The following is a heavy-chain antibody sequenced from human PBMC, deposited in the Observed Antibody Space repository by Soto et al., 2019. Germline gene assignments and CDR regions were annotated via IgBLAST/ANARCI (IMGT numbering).Heavy chain of an antibody. CDR3: ARDDRGHTKSPAPDH. CDR1: GGSISTYY. V-gene: IGHV4-59*01. D-gene: IGHD3-22*01. Sequence: SETLSLTCTVSGGSISTYYWNWIRQPPGKGLESIGYIYYSGSANYSPSLKSRVTISVDTSKNEFSLKLSSVTAADTAIYYCARDDRGHTKSPAPDHWGQGTLVTVSS. CDR2: IYYSGSA. J-gene: IGHJ4*02.